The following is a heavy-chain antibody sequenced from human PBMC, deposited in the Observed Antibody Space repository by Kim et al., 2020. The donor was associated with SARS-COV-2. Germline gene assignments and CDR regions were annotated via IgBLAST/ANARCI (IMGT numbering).Heavy chain of an antibody. CDR3: ASSSGGYDSHLYYYYGMDV. Sequence: GESLKISCKGSGYSFTSYWIGWVRQMPGKGLEWMGIIYPGDSDTRYSPSFQGQVTISADKSISTAYLQWSSLKASDTAMYYCASSSGGYDSHLYYYYGMDVWGQGTTVTVSS. V-gene: IGHV5-51*01. D-gene: IGHD5-12*01. CDR1: GYSFTSYW. CDR2: IYPGDSDT. J-gene: IGHJ6*02.